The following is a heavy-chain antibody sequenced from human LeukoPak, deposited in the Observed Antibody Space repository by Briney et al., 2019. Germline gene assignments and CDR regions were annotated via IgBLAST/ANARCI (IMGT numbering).Heavy chain of an antibody. CDR1: GFTFSTYW. Sequence: PGGSLRLSCAASGFTFSTYWMTWVRLAPRKGLEWVANIRQDGSEIYYVDSVKGRFTISRDNAKNSLYLQMNSLRAEDTAIYYCAREKPRCLDCWGQGTLVTVSS. CDR2: IRQDGSEI. V-gene: IGHV3-7*04. CDR3: AREKPRCLDC. J-gene: IGHJ4*02.